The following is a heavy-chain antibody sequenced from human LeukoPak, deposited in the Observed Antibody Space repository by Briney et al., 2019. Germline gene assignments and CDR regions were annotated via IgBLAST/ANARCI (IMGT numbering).Heavy chain of an antibody. CDR2: INHSGST. J-gene: IGHJ4*02. CDR3: AREFSGWFFDY. D-gene: IGHD6-19*01. V-gene: IGHV4-34*01. CDR1: GFTFSSYA. Sequence: ASLRLSCAASGFTFSSYAMSWIRQPPGKGLEWIGEINHSGSTNYNPSLKSRVTISVDTSKNQFSLKLSSVTAADTAVYYCAREFSGWFFDYWGQGTLVTVSS.